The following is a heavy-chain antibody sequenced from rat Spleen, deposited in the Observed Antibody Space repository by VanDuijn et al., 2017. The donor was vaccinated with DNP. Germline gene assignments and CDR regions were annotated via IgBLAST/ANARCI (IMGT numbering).Heavy chain of an antibody. V-gene: IGHV2-41*01. CDR1: GFSLTSYN. CDR3: TNGSPFTY. CDR2: IWKNGAT. D-gene: IGHD5-1*01. Sequence: QVPLKESGPGLVQPSQTLSPTCTVAGFSLTSYNVHWVRQPPGKGLEWMGVIWKNGATRYNSALKSRLSISRDTSKSQVFLEMISLQTEDTAIYFCTNGSPFTYWGQGVMVTVSS. J-gene: IGHJ2*01.